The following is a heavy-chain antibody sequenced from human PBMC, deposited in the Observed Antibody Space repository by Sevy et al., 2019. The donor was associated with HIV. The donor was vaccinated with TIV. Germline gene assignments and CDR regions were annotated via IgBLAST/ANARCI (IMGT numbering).Heavy chain of an antibody. CDR3: ARDSKSGGSCYFDY. CDR2: ISSSGSTI. D-gene: IGHD2-15*01. J-gene: IGHJ4*02. CDR1: GFTFSSYE. V-gene: IGHV3-48*03. Sequence: GGSLRLSCAASGFTFSSYEMNWVRQAPGKGLEWVSYISSSGSTIYYADSVKGRFTNSRDNAKNSLYLQMNSLRAEDTAVYYCARDSKSGGSCYFDYWGQGTLVTASS.